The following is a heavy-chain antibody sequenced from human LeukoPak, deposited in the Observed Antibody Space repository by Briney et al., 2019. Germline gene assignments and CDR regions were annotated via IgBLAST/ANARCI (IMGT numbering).Heavy chain of an antibody. CDR3: ASPLSVAGTFDAFDF. D-gene: IGHD6-19*01. CDR2: IHSGDSNT. Sequence: GESLKISCVGSGYRFSTYWIAWARQMPGKGLEWMGIIHSGDSNTVYSPSFQGQVTISVDKSISTAYLQWSSLKASDTAMYYCASPLSVAGTFDAFDFWGQGTMVTVSS. CDR1: GYRFSTYW. V-gene: IGHV5-51*01. J-gene: IGHJ3*01.